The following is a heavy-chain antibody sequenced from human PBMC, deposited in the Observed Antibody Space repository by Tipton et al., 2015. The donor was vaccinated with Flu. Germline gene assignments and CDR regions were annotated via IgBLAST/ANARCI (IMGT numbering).Heavy chain of an antibody. Sequence: TLSLTCTVSGGSISDFSWSWIRQPPGKGLEWIGFVSFSGSTNYNPSLKSRVSISSDASKSQLSLKLTSVSAADTAVYYCARGNYYSVDLLDWYIDLWGRGSLVTVSS. J-gene: IGHJ2*01. CDR3: ARGNYYSVDLLDWYIDL. CDR1: GGSISDFS. CDR2: VSFSGST. V-gene: IGHV4-59*01. D-gene: IGHD3-10*01.